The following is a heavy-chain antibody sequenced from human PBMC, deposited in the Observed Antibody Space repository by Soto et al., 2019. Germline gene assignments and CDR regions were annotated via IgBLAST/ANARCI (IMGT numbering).Heavy chain of an antibody. CDR2: IVVGSGNT. J-gene: IGHJ6*02. CDR1: GFTFTSSA. Sequence: SVKVSCKASGFTFTSSAVQWVRQARGQRLEWIGWIVVGSGNTNYAQKFQERVTITRDMSTSTAYMELSSLRSEDTAVYYCAAEDSGSYSSYYYGMDVWGQGTTVTVSS. CDR3: AAEDSGSYSSYYYGMDV. V-gene: IGHV1-58*01. D-gene: IGHD1-26*01.